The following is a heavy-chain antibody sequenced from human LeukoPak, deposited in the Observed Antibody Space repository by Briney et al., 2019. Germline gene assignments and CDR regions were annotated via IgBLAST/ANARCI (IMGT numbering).Heavy chain of an antibody. CDR2: ISYDGSNK. CDR3: ASPSGYCSGGSCSAHYYYYYGMDV. D-gene: IGHD2-15*01. Sequence: PGGSLLLSCAASGFTFSSYAMHWVRQAPGKGLEWVAVISYDGSNKYYADSVKGRFTISRDNSKNTLYLQMNSLRAEDTAVYYCASPSGYCSGGSCSAHYYYYYGMDVWGQGTTVTVSS. V-gene: IGHV3-30*04. CDR1: GFTFSSYA. J-gene: IGHJ6*02.